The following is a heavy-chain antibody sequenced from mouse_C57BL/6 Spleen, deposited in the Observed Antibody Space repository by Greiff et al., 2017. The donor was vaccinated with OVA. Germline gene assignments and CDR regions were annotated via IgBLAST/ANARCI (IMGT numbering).Heavy chain of an antibody. V-gene: IGHV1-26*01. D-gene: IGHD2-4*01. CDR1: GYTFTDYY. CDR3: AIDYAHYYDYDSYYAMDY. CDR2: INPNNGGT. J-gene: IGHJ4*01. Sequence: EVQLQQSGPELVKPGASVKISCKASGYTFTDYYMNWVKQSHGKSLEWIGDINPNNGGTSYNQKFKGKATLTVDKSSSTAYMQLSSLTSEDSAVYYCAIDYAHYYDYDSYYAMDYWGQGTSVTVSS.